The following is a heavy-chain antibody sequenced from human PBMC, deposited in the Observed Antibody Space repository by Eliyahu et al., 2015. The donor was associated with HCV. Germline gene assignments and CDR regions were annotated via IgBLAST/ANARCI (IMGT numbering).Heavy chain of an antibody. CDR2: IWSDENKK. J-gene: IGHJ6*02. CDR3: ARDPLDV. Sequence: QVHLVEFGGGVVQPGRSLXLSCAASGFSFSRFAMNWVRQAPGKGLEWLAVIWSDENKKYYADSVKGRFTISRDISSVSLQMNSLRDEDTAVYYCARDPLDVWGQGTTVIVS. V-gene: IGHV3-33*01. CDR1: GFSFSRFA.